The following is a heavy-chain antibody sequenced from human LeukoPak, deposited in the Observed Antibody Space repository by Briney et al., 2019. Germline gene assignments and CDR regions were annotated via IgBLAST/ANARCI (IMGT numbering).Heavy chain of an antibody. CDR2: IWYDGSNK. D-gene: IGHD1-7*01. Sequence: GRSLRLSCAASGFTFSSYGMHWVRQAPGKGLEWVAVIWYDGSNKYCADSVKGRFTISRDNSKNTLYLQMNSLRAEDTAVYYCARGITGTTGFDYWGQGTLVTVSS. V-gene: IGHV3-33*01. CDR3: ARGITGTTGFDY. J-gene: IGHJ4*02. CDR1: GFTFSSYG.